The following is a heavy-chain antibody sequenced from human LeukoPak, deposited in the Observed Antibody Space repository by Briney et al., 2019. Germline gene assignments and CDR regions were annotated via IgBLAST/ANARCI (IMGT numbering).Heavy chain of an antibody. D-gene: IGHD6-13*01. CDR1: GGSISSSSYY. Sequence: SETLSLTCTVSGGSISSSSYYWGWIRQPPGKGLEWIGSIYYSGSTYHNPSLKSRVTISVDTSKNQFSLKLSSVTAADTAVYYCARRRQQLPNYYYYGMDVWGQGTTVTVSS. J-gene: IGHJ6*02. CDR3: ARRRQQLPNYYYYGMDV. V-gene: IGHV4-39*01. CDR2: IYYSGST.